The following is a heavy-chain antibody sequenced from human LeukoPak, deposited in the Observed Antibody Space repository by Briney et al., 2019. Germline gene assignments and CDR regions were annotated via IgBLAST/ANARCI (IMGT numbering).Heavy chain of an antibody. CDR2: INPNSGGT. Sequence: ASVKVSCKASGYTFTGYYMDWVRQAPGQGLEWMGWINPNSGGTNYAQKFQGRVTMTRDTSISTDYMELGRLRSDDTALYYCARDIVVVVAATHDAFDIWGQGTMVTVSS. D-gene: IGHD2-15*01. V-gene: IGHV1-2*02. CDR1: GYTFTGYY. CDR3: ARDIVVVVAATHDAFDI. J-gene: IGHJ3*02.